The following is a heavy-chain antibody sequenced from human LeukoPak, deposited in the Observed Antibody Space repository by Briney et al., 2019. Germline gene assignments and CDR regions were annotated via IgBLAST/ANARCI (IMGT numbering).Heavy chain of an antibody. CDR3: ARDGYDILTGLYAFDI. CDR1: GFTFSPYA. CDR2: TSSSSSYI. D-gene: IGHD3-9*01. Sequence: PGGSLRLSCAASGFTFSPYAMNWVRQAPGKGLEWVSSTSSSSSYIYYADSVKGRFTISRDNAKNSLYLQMNSLRAEDTAVYYCARDGYDILTGLYAFDIWGQGTMVTVSS. V-gene: IGHV3-21*01. J-gene: IGHJ3*02.